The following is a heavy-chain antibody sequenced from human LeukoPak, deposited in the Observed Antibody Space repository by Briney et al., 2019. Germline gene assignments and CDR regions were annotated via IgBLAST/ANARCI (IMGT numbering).Heavy chain of an antibody. Sequence: GGSLRLSCVASGFPFSSYWMTWVRQAPGKGLEWVANIKQDGSKKSYVDSVKGRFTISRDNAKNSLYLQMNSLRAEDTAVYYCVKEGEVVITHRFDSWGQGTLVTVSS. V-gene: IGHV3-7*03. J-gene: IGHJ4*02. CDR2: IKQDGSKK. D-gene: IGHD3-22*01. CDR3: VKEGEVVITHRFDS. CDR1: GFPFSSYW.